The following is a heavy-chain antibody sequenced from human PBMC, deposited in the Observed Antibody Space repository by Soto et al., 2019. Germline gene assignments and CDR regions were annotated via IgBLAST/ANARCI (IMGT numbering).Heavy chain of an antibody. D-gene: IGHD3-9*01. J-gene: IGHJ5*01. Sequence: GGSLRLSCAASGFTFRTFTMNWVRQVPGKGLEWVSGIIGGDGDKFYSDSVKGRFTISRDNSKDMLFLQMSSLRVDDTAVYYCAKDRDPDGIWTFDSWGQGTLVTVSS. V-gene: IGHV3-23*01. CDR2: IIGGDGDK. CDR3: AKDRDPDGIWTFDS. CDR1: GFTFRTFT.